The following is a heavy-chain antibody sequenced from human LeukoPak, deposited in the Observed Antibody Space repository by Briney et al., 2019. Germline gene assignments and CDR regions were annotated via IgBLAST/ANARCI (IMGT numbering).Heavy chain of an antibody. Sequence: GGSLRLSCAASGFTVSTNYMSWVRQAPGEGLEWVSVIYSGGSTYYADSVKGRFTISRDNSKNTLYLQMNSLRAEDTAVYYCARVVVVAATTPTYFDYWGQGTLVTVSS. CDR1: GFTVSTNY. J-gene: IGHJ4*02. CDR3: ARVVVVAATTPTYFDY. V-gene: IGHV3-53*01. D-gene: IGHD2-15*01. CDR2: IYSGGST.